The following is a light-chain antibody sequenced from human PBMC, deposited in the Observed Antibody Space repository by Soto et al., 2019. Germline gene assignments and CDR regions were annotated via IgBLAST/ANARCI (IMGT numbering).Light chain of an antibody. J-gene: IGKJ3*01. CDR1: QSVSSN. CDR2: SAS. V-gene: IGKV3-15*01. Sequence: IVMTQSPGTLSVSPGQRAILSCRASQSVSSNLAWYQQRPGQAPRLLIYSASSRHTDIPDRFSGGGSGTEFTLTVDSLQTEDFAVYYCQQRSNWPFTFGPGTKVDTK. CDR3: QQRSNWPFT.